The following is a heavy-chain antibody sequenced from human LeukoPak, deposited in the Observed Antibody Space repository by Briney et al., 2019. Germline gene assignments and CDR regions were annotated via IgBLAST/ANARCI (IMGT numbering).Heavy chain of an antibody. V-gene: IGHV4-59*11. CDR3: AREVLMVYALDY. CDR2: IYYSGST. Sequence: SETLSLTCTVSGGSISSHYWSWIRQPPGKGLEWIGYIYYSGSTNYNPSLKSRVTISVDTSKNQFSLKLSSVTAADTAVYYCAREVLMVYALDYWGQGTLVTVSS. J-gene: IGHJ4*02. D-gene: IGHD2-8*01. CDR1: GGSISSHY.